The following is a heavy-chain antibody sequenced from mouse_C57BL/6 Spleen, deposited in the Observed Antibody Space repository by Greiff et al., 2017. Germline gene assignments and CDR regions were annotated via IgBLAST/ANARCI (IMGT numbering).Heavy chain of an antibody. D-gene: IGHD2-4*01. CDR3: ARRPYDYDWYFDV. V-gene: IGHV5-6*01. J-gene: IGHJ1*03. CDR1: GFTFSSYG. CDR2: ISSGGSYT. Sequence: EVQRVESGGDLVKPGGSLKLSCAASGFTFSSYGMSWVRQTPDKRLAWVATISSGGSYTYYPDSVKGRFTISRDNAKNTLYLQMSSLKSEDTAMYYCARRPYDYDWYFDVWGTGTTVTVSS.